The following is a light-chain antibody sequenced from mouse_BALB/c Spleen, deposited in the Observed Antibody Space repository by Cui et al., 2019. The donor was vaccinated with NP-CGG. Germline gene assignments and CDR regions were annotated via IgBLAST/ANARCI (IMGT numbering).Light chain of an antibody. CDR2: GTN. J-gene: IGLJ1*01. V-gene: IGLV1*01. CDR3: ALWYSNHWM. CDR1: TGAVTTSNY. Sequence: QAVVTQESALTTSPGETVTLTCRSSTGAVTTSNYANWVQEKPDHLFTGLIGGTNNRAPGVPARFSGSLIGDKAALTITGAQTEDEAIYFCALWYSNHWMFGGGTKLTV.